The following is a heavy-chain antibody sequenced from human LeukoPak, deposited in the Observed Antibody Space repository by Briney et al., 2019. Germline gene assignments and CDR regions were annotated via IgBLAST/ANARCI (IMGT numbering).Heavy chain of an antibody. CDR2: ISAYNGNT. CDR1: GYTFTSYG. Sequence: ASVTVSCKASGYTFTSYGIRWVRQAPGQGLEWMGWISAYNGNTNYAQKLQGRVTMTTDTSTSTAYMELRSLRSDDTAVYYCASDRGVPYYYYYMDVWGKGTTVTVSS. CDR3: ASDRGVPYYYYYMDV. V-gene: IGHV1-18*01. J-gene: IGHJ6*03. D-gene: IGHD3-10*01.